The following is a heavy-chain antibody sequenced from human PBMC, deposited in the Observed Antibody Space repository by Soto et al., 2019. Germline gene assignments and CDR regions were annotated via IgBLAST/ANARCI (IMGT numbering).Heavy chain of an antibody. CDR1: GFAFSSHT. CDR2: ASSSGNSV. V-gene: IGHV3-48*02. CDR3: AKGRADTAYFDY. J-gene: IGHJ4*02. Sequence: EVQLVESGGGLVHPGGSLRLSCAASGFAFSSHTMYWVRQAPGKGLEWISYASSSGNSVQYADSVKGRFTMSRDNARNSLSLQMNSLRDEDTAVYYCAKGRADTAYFDYWGQGILVTVSS.